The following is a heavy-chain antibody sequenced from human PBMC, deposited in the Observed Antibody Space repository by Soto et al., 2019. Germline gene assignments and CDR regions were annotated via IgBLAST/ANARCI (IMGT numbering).Heavy chain of an antibody. CDR2: IIPIFGTA. D-gene: IGHD5-12*01. CDR1: GGTFSSYT. V-gene: IGHV1-69*12. CDR3: ARGNHRWLQLWYFDP. J-gene: IGHJ2*01. Sequence: QVQLVQSGAEVKKPGSSVTVSCKASGGTFSSYTISWVRQAPGQVLEWMGGIIPIFGTANYAQKFQGRVTITADESTSTAYMELSSLRSEDTAVYYCARGNHRWLQLWYFDPWGRGTLVTVSS.